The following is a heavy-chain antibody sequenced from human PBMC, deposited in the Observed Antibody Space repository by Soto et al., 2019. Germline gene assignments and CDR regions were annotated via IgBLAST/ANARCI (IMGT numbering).Heavy chain of an antibody. Sequence: EVQLLESGGGLVQPGGSLRLSCAASGFTFSSYAMSWVRQAPGKGLEWVSAISGSGGSTYYADSVKGRFTISRDNSKNTLYLQMNSLRAKDTAVYYCAKDPLLSIAVAKGAYFDYWGQGTLVTVSS. D-gene: IGHD6-19*01. V-gene: IGHV3-23*01. J-gene: IGHJ4*02. CDR2: ISGSGGST. CDR1: GFTFSSYA. CDR3: AKDPLLSIAVAKGAYFDY.